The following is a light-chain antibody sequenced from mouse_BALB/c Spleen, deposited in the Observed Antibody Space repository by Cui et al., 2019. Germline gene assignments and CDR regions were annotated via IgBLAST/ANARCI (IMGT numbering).Light chain of an antibody. V-gene: IGKV4-55*01. CDR2: DTS. J-gene: IGKJ1*01. Sequence: QIVLTQSPAIMSASLGEKVTMTCSASSSVSYMYWYQQKPGSSPRLLIYDTSNLASGVPVRFSGNGSGTSYSLTISRMEAEDAATYYCQQWSSYPRTFGGGTKLEIK. CDR3: QQWSSYPRT. CDR1: SSVSY.